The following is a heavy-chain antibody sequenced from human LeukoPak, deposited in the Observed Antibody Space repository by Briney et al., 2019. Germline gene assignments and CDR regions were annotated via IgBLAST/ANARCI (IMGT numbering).Heavy chain of an antibody. CDR3: AKYGLGWQLAGNHPIDY. J-gene: IGHJ4*02. CDR1: GGSISTYY. Sequence: SETLSFTCTVSGGSISTYYWSWIRQPAGKGLEWIGRIYTSGSTNYNPSLKSRVAMSVDTSKNQFSLKLSSVTAADTAVYYCAKYGLGWQLAGNHPIDYWGQGTLVTVSS. V-gene: IGHV4-4*07. D-gene: IGHD6-6*01. CDR2: IYTSGST.